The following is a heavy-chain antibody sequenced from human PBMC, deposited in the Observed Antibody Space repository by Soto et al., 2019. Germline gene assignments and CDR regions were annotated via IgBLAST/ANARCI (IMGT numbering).Heavy chain of an antibody. CDR3: ARVSIFGVVIEYFDY. CDR1: GFTFSDYY. CDR2: ISSSSSYT. Sequence: ESGGGLVKPGGSLRLSCAASGFTFSDYYMSWIRQAPGKGLEWVSYISSSSSYTNYADSVKGRFTISRDNAKNSLYLQMNSLRAEDTAVYYCARVSIFGVVIEYFDYWGQGTLVTVSS. V-gene: IGHV3-11*06. D-gene: IGHD3-3*01. J-gene: IGHJ4*02.